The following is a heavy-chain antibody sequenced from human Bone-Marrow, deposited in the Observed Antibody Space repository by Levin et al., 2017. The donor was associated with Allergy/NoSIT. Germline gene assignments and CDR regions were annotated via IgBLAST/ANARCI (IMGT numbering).Heavy chain of an antibody. Sequence: SETLSLTCAVYGGSFSGYYWSWIRQPPGKGLEWIGEINHSGSTNYNPSLKSRVTISVDTSKNQFSLKLSSVTAADTAVYYCARGTVVVVAAPSGYYDYGMDVWGQGTTVTVSS. J-gene: IGHJ6*02. V-gene: IGHV4-34*01. CDR1: GGSFSGYY. D-gene: IGHD2-15*01. CDR2: INHSGST. CDR3: ARGTVVVVAAPSGYYDYGMDV.